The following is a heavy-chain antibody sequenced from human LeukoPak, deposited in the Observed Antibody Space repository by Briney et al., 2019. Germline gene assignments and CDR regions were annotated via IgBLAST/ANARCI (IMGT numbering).Heavy chain of an antibody. CDR1: GYTFTGYY. CDR3: ARVIAVANNYYYYYYMDV. V-gene: IGHV1-2*02. D-gene: IGHD6-19*01. CDR2: INPNSGGT. J-gene: IGHJ6*03. Sequence: GASVKVSCKASGYTFTGYYMHWVRQAPGQGLEWMGWINPNSGGTNYAQKFQGRVTMTRDTSISTAYMELSRLRSDDTAVYYCARVIAVANNYYYYYYMDVWGKGTTVTISS.